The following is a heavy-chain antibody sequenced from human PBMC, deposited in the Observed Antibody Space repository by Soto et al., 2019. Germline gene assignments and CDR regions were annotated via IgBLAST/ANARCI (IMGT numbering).Heavy chain of an antibody. J-gene: IGHJ4*02. CDR1: GFTFSISS. CDR3: AKDSSTRNSFDY. CDR2: ISYDGSNK. Sequence: GGSLRLSCAASGFTFSISSMNWVRQAPGKGLEWVAVISYDGSNKYYADSVKGRFTISRDNSKNTLYLQMNSLRAEDTAVYYCAKDSSTRNSFDYWGQGTLVTVSS. D-gene: IGHD2-2*01. V-gene: IGHV3-30*18.